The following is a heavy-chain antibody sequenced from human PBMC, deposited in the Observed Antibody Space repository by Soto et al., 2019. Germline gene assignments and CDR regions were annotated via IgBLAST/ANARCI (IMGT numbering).Heavy chain of an antibody. CDR2: IYPGDSDT. CDR3: ATHPVAGLWFGESSGMLV. CDR1: GYSFTSYW. J-gene: IGHJ6*02. Sequence: EVQLVQSGAEVKKPGESLKISCKGSGYSFTSYWIGWVRQMPGKGLEWMGIIYPGDSDTRYSPSFQGQVTISADKSISPAYLQWSSLTASATAMYYCATHPVAGLWFGESSGMLVWGQGTTVTVSS. D-gene: IGHD3-10*01. V-gene: IGHV5-51*01.